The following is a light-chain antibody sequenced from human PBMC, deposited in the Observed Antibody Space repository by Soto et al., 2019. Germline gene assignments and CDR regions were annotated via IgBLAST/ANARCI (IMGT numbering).Light chain of an antibody. CDR3: CSYAGSYTFV. CDR2: DVS. Sequence: YALTQPRSVCGSPGQSVTISCTGTSSDVGGYNYVSWYQQHPGKAPKLMIYDVSKRPSGVPDRFSGSKSGNTASLTISGLQAEDEADYYCCSYAGSYTFVFGTGTKVTVL. J-gene: IGLJ1*01. CDR1: SSDVGGYNY. V-gene: IGLV2-11*01.